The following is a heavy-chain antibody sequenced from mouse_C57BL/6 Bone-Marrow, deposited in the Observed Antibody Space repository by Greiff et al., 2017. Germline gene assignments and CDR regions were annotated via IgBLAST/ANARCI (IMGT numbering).Heavy chain of an antibody. CDR3: VRRYYGSPGYFDV. Sequence: EVMLVESGGDLVKPGASLKLSCAASGFTFSSYGMSWVRQTPDKRLEWVATISSGGGYTYYPDSVKGRFTITRDNAKNTLYLQMSSLKSEDTAMYYCVRRYYGSPGYFDVWGTGTTVTVSS. V-gene: IGHV5-6*02. CDR2: ISSGGGYT. J-gene: IGHJ1*03. CDR1: GFTFSSYG. D-gene: IGHD1-1*01.